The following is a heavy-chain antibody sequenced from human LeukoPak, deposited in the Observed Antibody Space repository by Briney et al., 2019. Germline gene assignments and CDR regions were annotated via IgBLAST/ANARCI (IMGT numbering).Heavy chain of an antibody. CDR2: FDPEDGET. Sequence: ASVKVSCKVSGYTLTELSMHWVRQAPGKGLEWMGGFDPEDGETSYAQKFQGRVTMTRDTSTSTVYMELSSLRSEDTAVYYCASAYSSSWYGQTSSPFDYWGQGTLVTVSS. D-gene: IGHD6-13*01. J-gene: IGHJ4*02. CDR3: ASAYSSSWYGQTSSPFDY. V-gene: IGHV1-24*01. CDR1: GYTLTELS.